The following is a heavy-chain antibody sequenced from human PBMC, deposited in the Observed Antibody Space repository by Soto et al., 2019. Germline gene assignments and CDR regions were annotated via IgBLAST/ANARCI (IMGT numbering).Heavy chain of an antibody. CDR1: GFTFSSYS. Sequence: EVQLVESGGGLVKPGGSLRLSCAASGFTFSSYSMNWVRQAPGKGLEWVSSISSSSSYIYYADSVKGRFTISRDNAKNSMYLQMNSLRAEDTAVYYCARDFPSYGSGEMYWYFDLWGRGTLVTVSS. V-gene: IGHV3-21*01. CDR2: ISSSSSYI. CDR3: ARDFPSYGSGEMYWYFDL. J-gene: IGHJ2*01. D-gene: IGHD3-10*01.